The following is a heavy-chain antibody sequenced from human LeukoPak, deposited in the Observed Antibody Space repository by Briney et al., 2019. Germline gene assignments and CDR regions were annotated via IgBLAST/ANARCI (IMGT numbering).Heavy chain of an antibody. CDR3: AKVPRVPSTYYYDNTVSY. D-gene: IGHD3-22*01. Sequence: SETLSLTCSVYNGSFSGNYWSWIRQPPGKGLEWIGEVNHNAKAYYNPSLKSRVTISIDMSRNQISLKLTSVTAADTAVYYCAKVPRVPSTYYYDNTVSYWAQGTLVTVSS. J-gene: IGHJ4*02. CDR1: NGSFSGNY. V-gene: IGHV4-34*01. CDR2: VNHNAKA.